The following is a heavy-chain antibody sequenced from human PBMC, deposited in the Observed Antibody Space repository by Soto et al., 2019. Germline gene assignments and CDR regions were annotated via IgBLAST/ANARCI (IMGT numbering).Heavy chain of an antibody. V-gene: IGHV1-2*02. CDR3: ARGAYSSGWEFDP. D-gene: IGHD6-19*01. CDR2: INPNSGGT. Sequence: ASVKVSCKASGYTFTGYYMHWVRQAPGQGLEWMGWINPNSGGTNYAQKFQGRVTMTRDTSISTAYMELSRLRSDDTAVYYCARGAYSSGWEFDPWGQGTLVTVSS. CDR1: GYTFTGYY. J-gene: IGHJ5*02.